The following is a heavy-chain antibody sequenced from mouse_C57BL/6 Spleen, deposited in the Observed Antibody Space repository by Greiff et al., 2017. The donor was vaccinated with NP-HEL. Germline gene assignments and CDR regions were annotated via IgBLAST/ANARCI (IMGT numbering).Heavy chain of an antibody. CDR1: GYTFTCYW. V-gene: IGHV1-69*01. CDR2: IDPSDSYT. D-gene: IGHD2-14*01. CDR3: ARFELRLPSFDY. J-gene: IGHJ2*01. Sequence: VQLQQPGAELVMPGASVKLSCKASGYTFTCYWMHWVKQRPGQGLEWIGEIDPSDSYTNYNQKFKGKSTLTVDKSSSTAYMQLSSLTSEDAAVYYCARFELRLPSFDYWGQGTTLTVSS.